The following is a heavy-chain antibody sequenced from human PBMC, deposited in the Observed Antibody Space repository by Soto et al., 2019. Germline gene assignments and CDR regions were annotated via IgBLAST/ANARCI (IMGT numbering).Heavy chain of an antibody. CDR2: VFWDDDK. CDR3: AHKNYGDYPTDY. D-gene: IGHD4-17*01. CDR1: GFSLTTRGVG. V-gene: IGHV2-5*02. Sequence: QITLKESGPTLVKPTQTLTLTCTFSGFSLTTRGVGVGWIRQPPGKALEWLAVVFWDDDKRYSPSLKSRLTITKDTSKNQVVLTLTNMDPVDTAIYYCAHKNYGDYPTDYWGQGTLVTVSS. J-gene: IGHJ4*02.